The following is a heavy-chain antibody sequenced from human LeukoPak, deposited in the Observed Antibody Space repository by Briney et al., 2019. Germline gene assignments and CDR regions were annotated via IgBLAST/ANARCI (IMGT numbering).Heavy chain of an antibody. CDR3: AKEGFDY. CDR1: GFTFSNSA. J-gene: IGHJ4*02. CDR2: FTGGDGSA. Sequence: GGSLRLSCAASGFTFSNSATSWVRQAPGKGLEWVSTFTGGDGSAYYADSVKGRFTISRDNSKNTLYLQMNSLRAEDTALYYCAKEGFDYWGQGTLVTVSS. V-gene: IGHV3-23*01.